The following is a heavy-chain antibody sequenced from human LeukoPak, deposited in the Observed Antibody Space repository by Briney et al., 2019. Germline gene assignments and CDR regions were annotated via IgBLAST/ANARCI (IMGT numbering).Heavy chain of an antibody. CDR3: ARDGIVVVPAAILRYYYYGMDV. CDR1: GFTFSSYA. V-gene: IGHV3-30-3*01. CDR2: ISYDGSNK. J-gene: IGHJ6*02. D-gene: IGHD2-2*02. Sequence: PGGSLRLSCAASGFTFSSYAMHWVRQAPGKGLEWVAVISYDGSNKYYADSVKGRFTISRDNSKNTLCLQMNSLRVEDTAVYYCARDGIVVVPAAILRYYYYGMDVWGQGTTVTVSS.